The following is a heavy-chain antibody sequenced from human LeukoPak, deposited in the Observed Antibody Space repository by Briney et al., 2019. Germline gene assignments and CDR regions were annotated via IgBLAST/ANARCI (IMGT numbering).Heavy chain of an antibody. Sequence: SETLSLTCTVSGASISSGGYYWSWIRQHPGKGLEWIGYIYYSGSTYYNPSLKSRVTISVDTSKNQFSLKLSSVTAADTAVYYCARGGRGYSGCDKGDYWGQGTLVTVSS. D-gene: IGHD5-12*01. CDR2: IYYSGST. V-gene: IGHV4-31*03. CDR3: ARGGRGYSGCDKGDY. CDR1: GASISSGGYY. J-gene: IGHJ4*02.